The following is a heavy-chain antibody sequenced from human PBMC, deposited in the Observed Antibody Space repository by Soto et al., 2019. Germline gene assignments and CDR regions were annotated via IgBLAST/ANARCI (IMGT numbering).Heavy chain of an antibody. J-gene: IGHJ4*02. CDR3: AKAISGYNAPLDY. V-gene: IGHV3-66*01. CDR1: GFTVSSNY. CDR2: IYRGGST. D-gene: IGHD5-12*01. Sequence: PGGSLRLSCAASGFTVSSNYMSWVRQAPGKGLEWVSVIYRGGSTYYADSVRGRFTISRDNSKNTLYVQMDSLRAEDTAVYYCAKAISGYNAPLDYWGQGIRVTVSS.